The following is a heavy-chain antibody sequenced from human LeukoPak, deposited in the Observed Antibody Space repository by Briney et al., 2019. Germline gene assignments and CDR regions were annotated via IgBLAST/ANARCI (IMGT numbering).Heavy chain of an antibody. V-gene: IGHV3-74*01. CDR2: IHSDGSGT. CDR1: GFIFSSYW. Sequence: QAGGSLRLSCAASGFIFSSYWMHWVRQAPGKGLVWVSRIHSDGSGTTYADSVKGRFTISRDNAKNTLYLQMNSLRAEDTAVYYCARDLTGNVSDYWGRGTLVTVSS. J-gene: IGHJ4*02. D-gene: IGHD3-9*01. CDR3: ARDLTGNVSDY.